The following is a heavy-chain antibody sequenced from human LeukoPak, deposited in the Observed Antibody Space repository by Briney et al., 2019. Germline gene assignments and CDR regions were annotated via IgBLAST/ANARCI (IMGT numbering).Heavy chain of an antibody. CDR3: ARGITMSY. CDR1: GGSFSGYY. J-gene: IGHJ4*02. D-gene: IGHD3-22*01. Sequence: SETLSLTCAVYGGSFSGYYWSWIRQPPGKGLEWIGEINHSGGTNYNPSLKSRVTISVDTSKNQFSLKLSSVTAADTAVYYCARGITMSYWGQGTLVTVSS. CDR2: INHSGGT. V-gene: IGHV4-34*01.